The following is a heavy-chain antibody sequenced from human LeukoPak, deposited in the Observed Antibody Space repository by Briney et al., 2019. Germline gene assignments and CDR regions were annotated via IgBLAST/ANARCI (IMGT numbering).Heavy chain of an antibody. CDR3: ARAHRRGSGWYEDWSLFDC. V-gene: IGHV4-34*01. D-gene: IGHD6-19*01. Sequence: SETLSLTCAVYGGSFSGYYWSWIRQPPGKGLEWIGEINHSGSTNYNPSLKSRVTISVDTSKNQFSLKLSSVTAADTAVYYCARAHRRGSGWYEDWSLFDCWGQGTLVTVSS. J-gene: IGHJ4*02. CDR1: GGSFSGYY. CDR2: INHSGST.